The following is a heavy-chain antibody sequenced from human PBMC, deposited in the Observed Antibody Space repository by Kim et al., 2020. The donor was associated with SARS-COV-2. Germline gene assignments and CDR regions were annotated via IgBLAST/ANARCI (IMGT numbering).Heavy chain of an antibody. D-gene: IGHD1-26*01. CDR3: ARVGDFGSGSYRY. Sequence: ASVKVSCKASGYTFTGYYMHWVRQAPGQGLEWMGWINPNSGGTNYAQKFQGRVTMTRDTSISTAYMELSRLRSDDTAVYYCARVGDFGSGSYRYWGQGTLVTVSS. CDR2: INPNSGGT. V-gene: IGHV1-2*02. J-gene: IGHJ4*02. CDR1: GYTFTGYY.